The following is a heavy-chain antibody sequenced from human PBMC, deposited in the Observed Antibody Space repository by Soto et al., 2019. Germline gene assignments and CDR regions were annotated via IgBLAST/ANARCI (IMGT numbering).Heavy chain of an antibody. J-gene: IGHJ4*02. CDR1: GFTFSDYY. CDR2: ISSSSSYT. Sequence: QVQLVESGGGLVKPGGSLRLSCAASGFTFSDYYMSWIRQAPGKGLEWVSYISSSSSYTNYADSVKGRFTISRDNPKNSPELQMNSLRAEDTAVYYCARDNGYNAEYYFDYWGQGTLVTVSS. D-gene: IGHD5-12*01. CDR3: ARDNGYNAEYYFDY. V-gene: IGHV3-11*06.